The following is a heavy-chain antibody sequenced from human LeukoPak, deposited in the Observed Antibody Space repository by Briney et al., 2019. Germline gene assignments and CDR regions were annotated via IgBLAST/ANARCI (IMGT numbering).Heavy chain of an antibody. V-gene: IGHV4-34*01. CDR1: GGSFSGYY. CDR2: INHSGST. Sequence: PSETLSLTCAVYGGSFSGYYWSWIRQPPGKGLEWIGEINHSGSTNYNPSLKSRVTISVDTSKNQFSLKLSSVTAADTAVYYCARDRGVGTLDYWGQGTLVTVSS. J-gene: IGHJ4*02. D-gene: IGHD3-10*01. CDR3: ARDRGVGTLDY.